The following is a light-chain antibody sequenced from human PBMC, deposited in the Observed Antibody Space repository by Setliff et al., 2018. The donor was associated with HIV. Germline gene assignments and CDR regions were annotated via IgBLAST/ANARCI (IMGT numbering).Light chain of an antibody. CDR3: CSFTSSSTLII. CDR2: DVS. CDR1: SSDVGGYHY. Sequence: QSALTQPASVSGSPGQSITISCTGTSSDVGGYHYVPWYQQHPGKAPKLLIFDVSDRPSGISNRFSGSKSGTTASLTISEHQAEDEADYYCCSFTSSSTLIIFGGGTKVTVL. J-gene: IGLJ2*01. V-gene: IGLV2-14*03.